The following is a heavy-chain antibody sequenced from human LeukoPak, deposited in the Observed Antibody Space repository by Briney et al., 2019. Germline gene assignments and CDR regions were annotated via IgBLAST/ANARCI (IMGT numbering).Heavy chain of an antibody. CDR2: IYYSGST. D-gene: IGHD1-26*01. V-gene: IGHV4-59*12. CDR3: ARLISGSD. CDR1: GGSISSYY. Sequence: PSETLSLTCTVSGGSISSYYWSWIRQPPGKGLEWIGYIYYSGSTNYNPSLKSRVTISVDTSKNQFSLKLSSVTAADTAVYYCARLISGSDWGQGTLVTVSS. J-gene: IGHJ4*02.